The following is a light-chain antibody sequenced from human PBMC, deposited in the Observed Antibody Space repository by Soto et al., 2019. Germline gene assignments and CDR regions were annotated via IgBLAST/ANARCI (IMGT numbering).Light chain of an antibody. CDR2: RAS. CDR1: QSISSW. Sequence: DIQMTQSPSTLSASVGDRVIITCRASQSISSWLAWYQQKPGKAPNLLIYRASSLESGVPSRFSGSGSGTEFILTISSLQPDDFATYYCQQYNGYPWPFGQGTKVEIK. CDR3: QQYNGYPWP. V-gene: IGKV1-5*03. J-gene: IGKJ1*01.